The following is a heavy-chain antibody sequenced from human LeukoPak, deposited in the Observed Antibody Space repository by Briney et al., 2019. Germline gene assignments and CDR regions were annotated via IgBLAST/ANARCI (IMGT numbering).Heavy chain of an antibody. CDR2: INPNSGGT. Sequence: ASVKVSCKASGYTFTGYYMHWVRQAPGQGLEWMGWINPNSGGTNYAQKFQGRVTMIRDTSISTAYMELSRLRSDDTAVYYCARGGGSYWVDWFDPWGQGTLVTVSS. D-gene: IGHD1-26*01. CDR3: ARGGGSYWVDWFDP. CDR1: GYTFTGYY. V-gene: IGHV1-2*02. J-gene: IGHJ5*02.